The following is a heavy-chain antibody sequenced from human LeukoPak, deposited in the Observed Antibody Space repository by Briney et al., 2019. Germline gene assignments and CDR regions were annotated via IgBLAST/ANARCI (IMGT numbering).Heavy chain of an antibody. CDR1: GYTFTSYG. J-gene: IGHJ4*02. CDR2: ISAYNGNT. Sequence: ASVKVSCKASGYTFTSYGISWVRQAPGQGLEWMGWISAYNGNTNYAQKLQGRVTMTTDTSTSTAYMELRSLRSDDTAVYYCARLEYYYDSSGYYYLDYWGQGTLVTVSS. CDR3: ARLEYYYDSSGYYYLDY. D-gene: IGHD3-22*01. V-gene: IGHV1-18*01.